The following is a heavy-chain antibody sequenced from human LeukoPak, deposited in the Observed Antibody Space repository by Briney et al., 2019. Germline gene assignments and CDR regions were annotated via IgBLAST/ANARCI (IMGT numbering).Heavy chain of an antibody. V-gene: IGHV5-51*01. CDR2: IFPGYTDT. Sequence: RGESLQMSCKGSGYSFSNYWIAWVRQMPGKGLEWMGIIFPGYTDTKYSPSFQGQVTISADKSINTAYLQWSSLTASDTAIYYCARLTDYYDSSGYYRNYNWFDPWGQGTLVTVSS. CDR3: ARLTDYYDSSGYYRNYNWFDP. J-gene: IGHJ5*02. CDR1: GYSFSNYW. D-gene: IGHD3-22*01.